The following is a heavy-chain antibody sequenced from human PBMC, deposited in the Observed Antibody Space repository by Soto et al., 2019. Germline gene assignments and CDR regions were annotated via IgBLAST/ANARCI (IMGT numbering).Heavy chain of an antibody. Sequence: SETLSLTCTVSGGSISSYYWSWIRQPPGKGLEWIGYIYYSGSTNYNPSLKSRVTISVDTSKNQFSLKLSSVTAADTAVYYCARDRGADYYDSSGTTPYYFDYWGQGTLVTVSS. CDR3: ARDRGADYYDSSGTTPYYFDY. D-gene: IGHD3-22*01. CDR2: IYYSGST. J-gene: IGHJ4*02. V-gene: IGHV4-59*01. CDR1: GGSISSYY.